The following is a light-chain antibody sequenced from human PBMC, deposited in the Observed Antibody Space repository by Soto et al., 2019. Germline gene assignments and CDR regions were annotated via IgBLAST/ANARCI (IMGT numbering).Light chain of an antibody. Sequence: DIPLTQSPSSLSASVGDRVTITCRASQGISSYLAWYQQKPGKAPKLLIYAASTLQSGVPSRFSGSGSGTEFTLTISSLQPEDFATYYCQQLNNYPITFGQGTRLEIK. CDR2: AAS. CDR3: QQLNNYPIT. J-gene: IGKJ5*01. CDR1: QGISSY. V-gene: IGKV1-9*01.